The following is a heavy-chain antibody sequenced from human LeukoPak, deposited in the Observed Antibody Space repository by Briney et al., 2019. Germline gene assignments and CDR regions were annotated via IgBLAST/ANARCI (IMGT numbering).Heavy chain of an antibody. D-gene: IGHD5-18*01. V-gene: IGHV3-7*01. J-gene: IGHJ4*02. CDR1: GISLSSDYW. CDR3: ARDPSRGYTYGYGDY. CDR2: IKQDGSDK. Sequence: PGGSLRLSCVVSGISLSSDYWMSWVRQAPGKGLEWVANIKQDGSDKHYVDSVKGRFTISRDNAKNSLYLQMNSLRAEDTAVYCCARDPSRGYTYGYGDYWGQGTLVTVSS.